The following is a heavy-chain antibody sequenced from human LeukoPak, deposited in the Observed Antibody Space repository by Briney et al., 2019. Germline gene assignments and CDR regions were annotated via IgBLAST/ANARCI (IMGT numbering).Heavy chain of an antibody. D-gene: IGHD5-12*01. Sequence: GGSLRLSCAASGFTFSSYEMNWVRQAPGKGLEGISYISSSSTTIYYAASVKGRFTISRDNARNSLYLQMNSLTAEDTAVYYCARVNIVAVRPDAFDIWGQGTMVTVSS. J-gene: IGHJ3*02. CDR1: GFTFSSYE. CDR3: ARVNIVAVRPDAFDI. V-gene: IGHV3-48*01. CDR2: ISSSSTTI.